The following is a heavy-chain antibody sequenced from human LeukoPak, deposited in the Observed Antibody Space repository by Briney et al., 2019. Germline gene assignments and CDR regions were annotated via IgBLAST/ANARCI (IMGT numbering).Heavy chain of an antibody. V-gene: IGHV5-51*01. CDR1: GYSFNIFW. CDR2: IYPGDSDT. CDR3: ARGYSTSSTSDY. Sequence: GESLKISCAASGYSFNIFWVAWVRQMPGKGLECMGIIYPGDSDTRYNPSFQGQVTMSADKSISTAYLQWSSLRASDTAIYYCARGYSTSSTSDYWGQGTQVTVSS. D-gene: IGHD6-6*01. J-gene: IGHJ4*02.